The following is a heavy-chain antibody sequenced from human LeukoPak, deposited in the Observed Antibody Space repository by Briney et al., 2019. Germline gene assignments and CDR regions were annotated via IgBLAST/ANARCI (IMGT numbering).Heavy chain of an antibody. CDR1: GFTFSSYS. Sequence: GGSLRLSCAASGFTFSSYSMNWVRQAPGKGLEWVSSISSSSSYIYYADSVKGRFTISRDNAKNSLYLQMNSLRAEDTAVYYCARGIGYCSSTSCYNGGGYYYYMDVWGKGTTVTVSS. D-gene: IGHD2-2*02. CDR2: ISSSSSYI. V-gene: IGHV3-21*01. CDR3: ARGIGYCSSTSCYNGGGYYYYMDV. J-gene: IGHJ6*03.